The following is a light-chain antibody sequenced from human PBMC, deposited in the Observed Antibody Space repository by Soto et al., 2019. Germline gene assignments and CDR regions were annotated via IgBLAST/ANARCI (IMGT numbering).Light chain of an antibody. Sequence: DIQMTQSPSSLSASVGDRLTMTCRACQSISSYLNWYQQKPGKAPKLLIYAASTLQSGVPSRFSGSGSGTDFTLTVSSLQPEDFATYYCQQSYSTPRTFGQGTKVEIK. J-gene: IGKJ1*01. CDR1: QSISSY. V-gene: IGKV1-39*01. CDR2: AAS. CDR3: QQSYSTPRT.